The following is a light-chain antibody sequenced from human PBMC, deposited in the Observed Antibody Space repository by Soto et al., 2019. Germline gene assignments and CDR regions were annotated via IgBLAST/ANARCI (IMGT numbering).Light chain of an antibody. V-gene: IGKV1-33*01. CDR3: QQYSSLPLT. Sequence: PMTQSPSFLSASVGDRVTITCQASQEITNFLNWYQLKPGKAPNLLIYDVTKLEAGVPSRFSGSRFGTYFTFTINSLQPEDVATYDCQQYSSLPLTFGGGTQVEMK. J-gene: IGKJ4*01. CDR1: QEITNF. CDR2: DVT.